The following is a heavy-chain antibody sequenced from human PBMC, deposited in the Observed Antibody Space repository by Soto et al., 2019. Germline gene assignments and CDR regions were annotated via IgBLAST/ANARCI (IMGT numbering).Heavy chain of an antibody. CDR2: ISASGGST. Sequence: EVQLLDSGGGLVQPGGSLRLSCVASGFTSSSCAMRWVRQAPGKGLEWVSGISASGGSTYYADSVKGRFTISRDNSKNTLYLQMHSLRAEDTAVYYCAPPGIGTGRYFFHDWGQGTLVTVSS. CDR1: GFTSSSCA. CDR3: APPGIGTGRYFFHD. J-gene: IGHJ4*02. V-gene: IGHV3-23*01. D-gene: IGHD1-26*01.